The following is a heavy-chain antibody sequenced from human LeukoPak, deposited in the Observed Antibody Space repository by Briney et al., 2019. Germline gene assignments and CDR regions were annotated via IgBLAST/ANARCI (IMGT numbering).Heavy chain of an antibody. D-gene: IGHD3-22*01. Sequence: GGSLRLSCAASGFTFSNYWMSWVRQAPGKGLEWVANIKQDGSGKYYVDSVKGRFTISRDNAKNSLYLQMNSLRAEDTAVYYCARVETYYYDSSGYYFDYWGQGTLVTVSS. J-gene: IGHJ4*02. CDR2: IKQDGSGK. CDR1: GFTFSNYW. V-gene: IGHV3-7*01. CDR3: ARVETYYYDSSGYYFDY.